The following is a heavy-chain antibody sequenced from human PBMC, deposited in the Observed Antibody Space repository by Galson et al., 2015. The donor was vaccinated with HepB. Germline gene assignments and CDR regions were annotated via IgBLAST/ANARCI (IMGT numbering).Heavy chain of an antibody. V-gene: IGHV4-61*02. J-gene: IGHJ4*02. D-gene: IGHD3-10*01. CDR2: MYTTGSI. CDR1: GASITSGSYY. CDR3: ARFFYYGSGNTLDY. Sequence: TLSLTCTVSGASITSGSYYWTWIRQPAGTGLECIGRMYTTGSINYNPSLKSRVTMSVDTSKNQSSLKLTSVTAADTAVYYCARFFYYGSGNTLDYWDQGTLVTVSS.